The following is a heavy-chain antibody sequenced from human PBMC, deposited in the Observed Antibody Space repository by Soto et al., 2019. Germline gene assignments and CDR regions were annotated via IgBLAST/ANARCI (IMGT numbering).Heavy chain of an antibody. CDR2: INHSGGT. J-gene: IGHJ4*02. V-gene: IGHV4-34*01. CDR3: TTDPRSGDYDY. CDR1: GGSFSAYY. D-gene: IGHD4-17*01. Sequence: SETLSLTCAVYGGSFSAYYWSWIRQPPGKGLEWIGEINHSGGTSYNPSLKSRVTISVDTSKSQFSLKLTSVTAADTAVYYCTTDPRSGDYDYWGQGTLVTVSS.